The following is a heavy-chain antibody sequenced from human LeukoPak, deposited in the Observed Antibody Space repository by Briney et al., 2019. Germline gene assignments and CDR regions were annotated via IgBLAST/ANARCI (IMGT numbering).Heavy chain of an antibody. CDR1: GYTLTELS. V-gene: IGHV1-24*01. J-gene: IGHJ4*02. Sequence: ASVRVSCKVSGYTLTELSMHWVRHAPGKGLEWMGRFDPEDGETIYAQKFQGRVTMTADTSTDTVYMELSSLRSEDTAVYYCATEGKMVRGVYTDYWGQGTLVTVSS. CDR2: FDPEDGET. CDR3: ATEGKMVRGVYTDY. D-gene: IGHD3-10*01.